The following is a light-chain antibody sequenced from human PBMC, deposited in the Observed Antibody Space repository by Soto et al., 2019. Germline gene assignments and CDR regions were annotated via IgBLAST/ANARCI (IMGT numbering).Light chain of an antibody. CDR2: KAS. J-gene: IGKJ1*01. CDR1: QTISSW. V-gene: IGKV1-5*03. CDR3: QQYNSYRA. Sequence: DIQMTQSPSTLSGSVGDRVTITCRASQTISSWLAWYQQKPGKAPKLLIYKASTLESGVPSRFSGSGSGTEFTLTISSLQPDDFATYYCQQYNSYRAFGQGTKVGIK.